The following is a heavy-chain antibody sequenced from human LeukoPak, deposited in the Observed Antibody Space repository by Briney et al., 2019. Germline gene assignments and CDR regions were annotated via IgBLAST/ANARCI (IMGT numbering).Heavy chain of an antibody. J-gene: IGHJ4*02. CDR3: ARAGGRGYCSSTSCFGDFDY. Sequence: ASVKVSCKASGYTFTSHGISWVRQAPGQGLEWMGWVSVYNGNTNYAQKLQGRVTMTTDTSTSTAYMELRSLRSDDTAVYYCARAGGRGYCSSTSCFGDFDYWGQGTLVTVSS. V-gene: IGHV1-18*01. CDR2: VSVYNGNT. CDR1: GYTFTSHG. D-gene: IGHD2-2*01.